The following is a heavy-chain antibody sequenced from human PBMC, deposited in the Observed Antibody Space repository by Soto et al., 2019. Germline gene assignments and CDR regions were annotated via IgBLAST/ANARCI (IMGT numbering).Heavy chain of an antibody. CDR2: ISGSGGST. CDR1: GFTFSSYA. V-gene: IGHV3-23*01. CDR3: AIRGANKQLAKLYYFDY. Sequence: EVQLLESGGGLVQPGGSLRLSCAASGFTFSSYAMSWVRQAPGKGLEWVSAISGSGGSTYYADSVKGRFTISRDNSKNTLYLQMNSLRAEDTAVYYCAIRGANKQLAKLYYFDYWGQGTLVTVSS. D-gene: IGHD6-6*01. J-gene: IGHJ4*02.